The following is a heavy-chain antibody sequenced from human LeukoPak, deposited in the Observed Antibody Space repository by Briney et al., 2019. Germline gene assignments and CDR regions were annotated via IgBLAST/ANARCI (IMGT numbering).Heavy chain of an antibody. D-gene: IGHD4-11*01. CDR1: GGSISNYY. CDR2: VYYSGST. J-gene: IGHJ4*02. CDR3: ARATTTYYFDS. Sequence: PSETLSLTCTVSGGSISNYYWSWIRQPPGKGLEWIGYVYYSGSTNYNPSLKSRVTISVDTSKNQVSLKLSSLTAADTAVYYCARATTTYYFDSWGQGILVTVSS. V-gene: IGHV4-59*01.